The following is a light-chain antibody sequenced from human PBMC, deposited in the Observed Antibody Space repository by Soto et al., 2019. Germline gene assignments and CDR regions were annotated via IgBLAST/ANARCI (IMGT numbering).Light chain of an antibody. J-gene: IGLJ2*01. CDR2: GNT. CDR1: SSNIGSGYD. V-gene: IGLV1-40*01. CDR3: QSYDSSLSGSSVV. Sequence: QSVLTQPPSVSGAPGQRVTISCTRSSSNIGSGYDVHWYQQLPGTAPKLLIYGNTNRPSGVPDRFSGSKSGTSASLAITGLQAEDEADYYCQSYDSSLSGSSVVFGGGTKLTVL.